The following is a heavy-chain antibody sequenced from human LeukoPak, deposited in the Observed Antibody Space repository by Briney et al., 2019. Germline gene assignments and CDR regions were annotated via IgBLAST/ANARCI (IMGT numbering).Heavy chain of an antibody. CDR2: IYSGGST. Sequence: SGGSLRLSCAASGFTVSSNYMSWVRQAPGKGLEWVSVIYSGGSTYYADSVKGRFTVSRDNSKNTLSLQMNSLRAEDTAVYYCASDVQWELLLLFYYWGQGTLVTVSS. CDR3: ASDVQWELLLLFYY. J-gene: IGHJ4*02. CDR1: GFTVSSNY. V-gene: IGHV3-66*01. D-gene: IGHD1-26*01.